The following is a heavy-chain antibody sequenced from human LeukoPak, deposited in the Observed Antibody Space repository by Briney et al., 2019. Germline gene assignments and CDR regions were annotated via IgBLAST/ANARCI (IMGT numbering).Heavy chain of an antibody. V-gene: IGHV4-4*09. Sequence: SETLSLTCTVSGGSISSYYWSWIRQPPGKGLEWIGYIYTSGSTNYNPSLKGRVTISVDTSKNQFSLKLSSVTAADTAVYYCARGFANFDYWGQGTLVTVSS. CDR1: GGSISSYY. CDR2: IYTSGST. CDR3: ARGFANFDY. J-gene: IGHJ4*02.